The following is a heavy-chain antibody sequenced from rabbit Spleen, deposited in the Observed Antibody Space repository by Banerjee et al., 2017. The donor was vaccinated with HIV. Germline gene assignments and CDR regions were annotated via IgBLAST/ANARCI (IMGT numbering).Heavy chain of an antibody. CDR3: ASAYSDVYFDL. D-gene: IGHD6-1*01. CDR2: IYISSGST. V-gene: IGHV1S45*01. J-gene: IGHJ4*01. CDR1: GFSFSSSFY. Sequence: QQQLVESGGGLVQPEGSLTLTCTASGFSFSSSFYMCWVRQAPGKGLEWIGCIYISSGSTYYAIWAKGRFTISKTSSTTVTLQMTSLTAADTATYFCASAYSDVYFDLWGQGTLVTVS.